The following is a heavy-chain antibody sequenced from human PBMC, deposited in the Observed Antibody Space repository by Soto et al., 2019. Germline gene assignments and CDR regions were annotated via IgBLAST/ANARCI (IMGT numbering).Heavy chain of an antibody. Sequence: SETLSLTXAVYGGSFSGYYWSWIRQPPGKGLEWIGEINHSGSTNYNPSLKSRVTISVDTSKNQFSLKLSSVTAADTAVYYCARGVRTTVTTKKGVFDYWGQGSLVTVSS. V-gene: IGHV4-34*01. CDR3: ARGVRTTVTTKKGVFDY. D-gene: IGHD4-17*01. CDR2: INHSGST. J-gene: IGHJ4*02. CDR1: GGSFSGYY.